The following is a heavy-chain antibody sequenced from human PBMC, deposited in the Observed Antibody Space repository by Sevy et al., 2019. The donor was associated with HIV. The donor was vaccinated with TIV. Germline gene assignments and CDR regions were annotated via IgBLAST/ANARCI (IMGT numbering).Heavy chain of an antibody. D-gene: IGHD6-25*01. J-gene: IGHJ6*02. CDR3: AREGGGDNGYYYSYYGMDV. Sequence: SENLSLTCTVSGDSIGSSYYWNWIRQSPGKGLEWIGYIVYSGTTNYDPSLKNRVTVSLDTSKNHFSLELTSVTAADPAVYYCAREGGGDNGYYYSYYGMDVWGQGTTVTVSS. V-gene: IGHV4-59*13. CDR2: IVYSGTT. CDR1: GDSIGSSYY.